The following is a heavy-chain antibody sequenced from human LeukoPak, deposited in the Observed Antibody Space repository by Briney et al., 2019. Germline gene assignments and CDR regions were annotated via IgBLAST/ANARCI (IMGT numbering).Heavy chain of an antibody. CDR2: IYYSGST. V-gene: IGHV4-39*07. CDR3: ARASSGTFLFGPLDY. J-gene: IGHJ4*02. D-gene: IGHD1-26*01. CDR1: GGSISSSSYY. Sequence: SETLSLTCTVSGGSISSSSYYWGWIRQPPGKGLEWIGSIYYSGSTYYNPALRSRVTISVDTSRNHFSLKLTSVTAADTAVYFCARASSGTFLFGPLDYWGQGNLVTVSS.